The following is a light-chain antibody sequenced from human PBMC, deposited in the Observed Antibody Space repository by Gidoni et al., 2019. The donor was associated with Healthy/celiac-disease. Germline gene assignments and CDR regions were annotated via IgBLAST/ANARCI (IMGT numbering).Light chain of an antibody. CDR2: DAS. CDR3: QQRSNWPRT. V-gene: IGKV3-11*01. Sequence: DIVFTQSPATLSLSPGERATLSCRASQSVSSYLAWYQQKPGQAPRLLIYDASNRATGIPARFSGSGSGTDFTLTISSLEPEDFAVYYCQQRSNWPRTFGQGTKLEIK. CDR1: QSVSSY. J-gene: IGKJ2*01.